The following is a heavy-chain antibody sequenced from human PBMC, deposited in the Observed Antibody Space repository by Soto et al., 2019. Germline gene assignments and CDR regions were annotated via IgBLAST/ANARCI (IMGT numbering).Heavy chain of an antibody. CDR1: GFTFSSYG. Sequence: QVQLVESGGGVVQPGRSLRLSCAASGFTFSSYGMHWVRQAPGKGLEWVAIMSYDGSNKNYADSVKGRFTISRDNSKNTMYLQMNRLRAEDTAVYFCAKDLFYGNYAGEAFDIWGQGTMVTVSS. CDR3: AKDLFYGNYAGEAFDI. V-gene: IGHV3-30*18. J-gene: IGHJ3*02. D-gene: IGHD4-17*01. CDR2: MSYDGSNK.